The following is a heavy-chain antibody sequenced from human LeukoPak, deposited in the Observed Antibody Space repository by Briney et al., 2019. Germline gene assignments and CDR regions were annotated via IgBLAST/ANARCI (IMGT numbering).Heavy chain of an antibody. CDR2: ISSSGSTI. Sequence: LSLTCTVSGGSISSYYWSWIRQPPGKGLEWVSYISSSGSTIYYADSVKGRFTISRDNAKNSLYLQMNSLRAEDTAVYYCARGWVPGFLTGYSYFDYWGQGTLVTVSS. V-gene: IGHV3-11*04. D-gene: IGHD3-9*01. CDR3: ARGWVPGFLTGYSYFDY. CDR1: GGSISSYY. J-gene: IGHJ4*02.